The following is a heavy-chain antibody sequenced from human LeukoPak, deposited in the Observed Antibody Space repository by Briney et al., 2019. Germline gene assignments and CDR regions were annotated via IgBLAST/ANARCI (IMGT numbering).Heavy chain of an antibody. CDR1: GYTFTSYG. V-gene: IGHV1-18*01. D-gene: IGHD2-15*01. CDR3: ARVNPDIVVVVAAISSGDWFDP. J-gene: IGHJ5*02. Sequence: ASVRVSCKASGYTFTSYGISWVRQAPGQGLEWMGWISAYNGNTNYAQKLQGRVTMTTDTSTSTAYMELRSLRSDDTAVYYCARVNPDIVVVVAAISSGDWFDPWGQGTLVTVSS. CDR2: ISAYNGNT.